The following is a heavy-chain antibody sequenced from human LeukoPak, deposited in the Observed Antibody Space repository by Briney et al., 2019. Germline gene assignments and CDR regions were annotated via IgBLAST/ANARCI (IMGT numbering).Heavy chain of an antibody. CDR2: INPSGGST. V-gene: IGHV1-46*01. D-gene: IGHD5-24*01. Sequence: ASVKVSCKASGYTFTSHYMHWVRQAPGQGLEWMGIINPSGGSTSYAQKFQGRVTMTRDTSTSTVYMELSSLRSEDTAVYYCAREVMATIPAPTAAGYWGQGTLVTVSS. CDR3: AREVMATIPAPTAAGY. CDR1: GYTFTSHY. J-gene: IGHJ4*02.